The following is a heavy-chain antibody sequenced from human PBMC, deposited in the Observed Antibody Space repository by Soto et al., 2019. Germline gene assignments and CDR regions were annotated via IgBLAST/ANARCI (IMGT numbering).Heavy chain of an antibody. Sequence: SETLSLTCAVSGGSISSSNWWSWVRQPPGKGLEWIGEIYHSGSTNYNPSLKSRVTISVDKSKNQFSLKLSSVTAADTAVYYCARGAQFFGKYSSGWYIDYWGQGTLVTVSS. D-gene: IGHD6-19*01. CDR3: ARGAQFFGKYSSGWYIDY. J-gene: IGHJ4*02. V-gene: IGHV4-4*02. CDR2: IYHSGST. CDR1: GGSISSSNW.